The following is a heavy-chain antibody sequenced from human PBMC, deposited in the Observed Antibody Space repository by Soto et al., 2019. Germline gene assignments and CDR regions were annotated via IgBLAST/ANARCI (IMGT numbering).Heavy chain of an antibody. CDR3: ARSGDNYNRLDY. Sequence: GGSLRLSCEGSGFTFSDYYISWIRQAPGKGLEWISYSSNSGTSSSYADSVEGRFSISRENTKNLLYMQMNSLRAEDTAVYYCARSGDNYNRLDYWGQGTPVPVSS. CDR2: SSNSGTSS. D-gene: IGHD1-1*01. V-gene: IGHV3-11*06. J-gene: IGHJ4*02. CDR1: GFTFSDYY.